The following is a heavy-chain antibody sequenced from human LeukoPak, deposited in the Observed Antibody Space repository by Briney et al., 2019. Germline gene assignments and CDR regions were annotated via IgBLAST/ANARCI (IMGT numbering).Heavy chain of an antibody. CDR1: GFTFSSYA. CDR2: ISVSGGST. V-gene: IGHV3-23*01. J-gene: IGHJ3*02. CDR3: AKGSYYDILTGYSAGAFDI. D-gene: IGHD3-9*01. Sequence: GGSLRLSCAASGFTFSSYAMSWVRQAPGKGLEWVSAISVSGGSTYYADSVKGRFTISRDNSKNTLYLQMNSLRAEDTAVYYCAKGSYYDILTGYSAGAFDIWGQGTMVTVS.